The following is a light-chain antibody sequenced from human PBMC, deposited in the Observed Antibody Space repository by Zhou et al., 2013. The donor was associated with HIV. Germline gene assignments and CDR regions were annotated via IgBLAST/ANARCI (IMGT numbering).Light chain of an antibody. V-gene: IGKV2-28*01. Sequence: DIVMTQSPLSLPVTPGEAASISCRSSQSLLHSNGYYYLDWYLQKPGQSPQLLIYLGSNRASGVPDRLSGSGSGTDFTLKISRVEAEDVGVYYCMQGTHWPYTFGQGTKLEIK. CDR2: LGS. J-gene: IGKJ2*01. CDR1: QSLLHSNGYYY. CDR3: MQGTHWPYT.